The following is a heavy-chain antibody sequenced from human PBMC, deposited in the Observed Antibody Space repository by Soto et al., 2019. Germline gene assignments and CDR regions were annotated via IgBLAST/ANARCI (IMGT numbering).Heavy chain of an antibody. D-gene: IGHD3-10*01. CDR1: GYNFGSYW. CDR2: IYPGDSDA. V-gene: IGHV5-51*01. Sequence: GESLKISCEGSGYNFGSYWICWVRQMPGKGLEWMGTIYPGDSDATYSPSFQGQVTISADKSIRTAYLQWSSLKASDTAIYYCARQNYYGRRYFDYWGQGTLVTVS. CDR3: ARQNYYGRRYFDY. J-gene: IGHJ4*02.